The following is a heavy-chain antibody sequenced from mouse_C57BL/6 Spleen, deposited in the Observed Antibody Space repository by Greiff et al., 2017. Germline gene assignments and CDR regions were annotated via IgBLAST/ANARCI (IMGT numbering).Heavy chain of an antibody. V-gene: IGHV1-61*01. J-gene: IGHJ2*01. CDR2: IYPSDSET. D-gene: IGHD1-1*01. Sequence: QVQLQQPGAELVRPGSSVKLSCKASGYTFTSYWMDWVKQRPGQGLEWIGNIYPSDSETHYNQKFKDKATLTVDKSSSTAYMQLSSLTSEDSAVYYCARSHYYVRSDGDYFDYWGQGTTLTVSS. CDR1: GYTFTSYW. CDR3: ARSHYYVRSDGDYFDY.